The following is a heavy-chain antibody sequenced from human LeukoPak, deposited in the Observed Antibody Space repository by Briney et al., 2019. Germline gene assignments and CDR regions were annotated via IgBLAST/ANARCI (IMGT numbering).Heavy chain of an antibody. V-gene: IGHV3-7*01. D-gene: IGHD3-22*01. CDR2: IKQDGTEK. CDR1: GFTFSSCW. J-gene: IGHJ4*02. CDR3: ARESYSSGYYYDY. Sequence: PGGSLRLSCAASGFTFSSCWMNWVRQAPGKGLEWVANIKQDGTEKYFVDSVKGRFTISRDNAENSLYLQMNSLRAEDTAVYYCARESYSSGYYYDYWGQGTLVTVSS.